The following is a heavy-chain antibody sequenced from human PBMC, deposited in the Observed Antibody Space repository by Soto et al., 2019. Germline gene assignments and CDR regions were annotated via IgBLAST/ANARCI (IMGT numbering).Heavy chain of an antibody. CDR1: GGSISSYY. J-gene: IGHJ4*02. D-gene: IGHD3-3*01. Sequence: PSETLSLTCTVSGGSISSYYWSWIRQPPGKGLEWIGYIYYSGSTNYNPSLKSRVTISVDTSKNQFSLKLSSVTAADTAVYYCARLRFLEWLLYPGPFDYWGQGTLVTVSS. CDR2: IYYSGST. CDR3: ARLRFLEWLLYPGPFDY. V-gene: IGHV4-59*01.